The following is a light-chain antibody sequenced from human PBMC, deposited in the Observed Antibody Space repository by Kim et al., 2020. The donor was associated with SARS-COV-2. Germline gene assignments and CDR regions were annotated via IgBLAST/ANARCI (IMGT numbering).Light chain of an antibody. CDR3: HVWDSSSDHVV. CDR2: YDS. V-gene: IGLV3-21*04. J-gene: IGLJ2*01. CDR1: NSGWKS. Sequence: APGKAARTTSGGNNSGWKSVHWYQQQPGQAPVLVIYYDSDRPSGIPERFSGSNSGNTATLTISRVEAGDEADYYCHVWDSSSDHVVFGGGTQLTVL.